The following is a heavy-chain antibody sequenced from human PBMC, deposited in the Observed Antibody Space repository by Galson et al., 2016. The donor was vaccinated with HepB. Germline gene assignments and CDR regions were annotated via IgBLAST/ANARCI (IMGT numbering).Heavy chain of an antibody. J-gene: IGHJ4*02. CDR2: IYYTGNT. CDR3: AGSDHAWRPGY. CDR1: DGSISSYY. Sequence: QVQLQESGPGLVKPSETLSLTCTVSDGSISSYYWSWIRQPPGKGLEWIGYIYYTGNTNYNPPLKSRVTISVDASSDRFSRNLSAGPAADTAVDCWAGSDHAWRPGYWGQGTLVAVSS. D-gene: IGHD3-10*01. V-gene: IGHV4-59*08.